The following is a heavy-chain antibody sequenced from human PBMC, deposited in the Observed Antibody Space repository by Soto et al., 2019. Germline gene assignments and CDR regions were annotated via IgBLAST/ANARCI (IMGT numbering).Heavy chain of an antibody. CDR3: ARGESYYYDSSGYYPR. D-gene: IGHD3-22*01. V-gene: IGHV4-30-4*01. CDR1: GGSISSGDYY. J-gene: IGHJ4*02. CDR2: IYYSGST. Sequence: SETLSLTCTVSGGSISSGDYYWSWIRQPPGKGLEWIGYIYYSGSTYYNPSLKSRVTISVDTSKNQFSLKLSSVTAADTAVYYCARGESYYYDSSGYYPRWGQGTLVTVSS.